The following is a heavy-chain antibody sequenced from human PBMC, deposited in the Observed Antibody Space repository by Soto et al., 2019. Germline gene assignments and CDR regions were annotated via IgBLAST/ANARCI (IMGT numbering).Heavy chain of an antibody. CDR3: ATVGYCGGDWCYASYYGMDV. Sequence: GVSLRLSCAVSGLTFKTAWMTLVRRAPGKGLEWIGRIKNKPDGGTTDYAAPVKGRFIISRDDSKNMLYLQMHSLKTEDTAVYYCATVGYCGGDWCYASYYGMDVWGQGTTVTVSS. CDR2: IKNKPDGGTT. J-gene: IGHJ6*02. D-gene: IGHD2-21*02. CDR1: GLTFKTAW. V-gene: IGHV3-15*01.